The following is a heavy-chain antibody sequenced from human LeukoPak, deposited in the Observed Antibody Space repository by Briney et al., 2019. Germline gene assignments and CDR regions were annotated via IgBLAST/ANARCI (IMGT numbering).Heavy chain of an antibody. Sequence: SQTLSLTCAISGVSVSSNSGAWTWIRQSPSRGLEWLRRTYYRSKWYNDYAVSVKSRITINPDTSKNQFSLQLNSVTPEDTAVYYCARDGHHGDSRFGYWGQGTLVTVSS. V-gene: IGHV6-1*01. J-gene: IGHJ4*02. D-gene: IGHD4-17*01. CDR3: ARDGHHGDSRFGY. CDR2: TYYRSKWYN. CDR1: GVSVSSNSGA.